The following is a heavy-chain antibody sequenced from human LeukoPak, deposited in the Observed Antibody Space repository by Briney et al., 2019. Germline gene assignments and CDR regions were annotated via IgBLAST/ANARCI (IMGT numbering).Heavy chain of an antibody. CDR1: GYTFTSYT. CDR2: IIPILGIA. CDR3: ARSEMSRAARRYYFDY. J-gene: IGHJ4*02. D-gene: IGHD6-6*01. V-gene: IGHV1-69*02. Sequence: SVKVSCKASGYTFTSYTISWVRQAPGQGLEWMGRIIPILGIANYAQKFQGRVTITADKSTSTAYMELSSLRSEDTAVYYCARSEMSRAARRYYFDYWGQGTLVTVPS.